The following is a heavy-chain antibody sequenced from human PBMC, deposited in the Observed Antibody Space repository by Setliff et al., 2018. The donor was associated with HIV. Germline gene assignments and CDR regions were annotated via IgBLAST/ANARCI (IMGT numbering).Heavy chain of an antibody. Sequence: SETLSLTCTVSGGSISSSSYYWGWIRQPPGKGLEWIGNIYYSGSTYYNPSLKSRVTISVDTSKNQFSLKLSSVTAADTAAYYCAGSIVVVTAAPLTWGQGTLVTVSS. V-gene: IGHV4-39*01. CDR2: IYYSGST. J-gene: IGHJ5*02. D-gene: IGHD2-21*02. CDR3: AGSIVVVTAAPLT. CDR1: GGSISSSSYY.